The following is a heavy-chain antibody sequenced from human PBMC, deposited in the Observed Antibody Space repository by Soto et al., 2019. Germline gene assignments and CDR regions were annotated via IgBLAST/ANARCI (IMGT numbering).Heavy chain of an antibody. CDR3: ARQIYDYDTAPNFQYYFDS. V-gene: IGHV5-10-1*01. Sequence: PGESLKISCKGSGYSFAGYWITWVRQKPGKGLEWMGRIDPSDSQTYYSPSFRGHVTISVTKSITTVFLQWSSLRASDTAMYYCARQIYDYDTAPNFQYYFDSWGQGTPVTVSS. CDR2: IDPSDSQT. D-gene: IGHD3-22*01. J-gene: IGHJ4*02. CDR1: GYSFAGYW.